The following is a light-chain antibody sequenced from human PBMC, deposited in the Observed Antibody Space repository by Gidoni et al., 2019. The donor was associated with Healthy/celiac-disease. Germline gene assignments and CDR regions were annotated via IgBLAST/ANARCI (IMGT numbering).Light chain of an antibody. Sequence: IVFTHSPGTLSLSPGERATLSCRASQSVSSSYLAWYQQKPGQAPRLLIYGASSRATGIPDRFSGSGSGTDFTLTISRLEPEDFAVYYCQQYGSSPLTFGRGTKVEIK. V-gene: IGKV3-20*01. CDR1: QSVSSSY. CDR2: GAS. J-gene: IGKJ4*01. CDR3: QQYGSSPLT.